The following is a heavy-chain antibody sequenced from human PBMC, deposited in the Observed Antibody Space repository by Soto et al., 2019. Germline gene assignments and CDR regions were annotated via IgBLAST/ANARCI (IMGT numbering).Heavy chain of an antibody. CDR2: ISGSGGST. Sequence: EVQLLESGGGLVQPGGSLRLSCAASGFPLSSYAMSWVRQAPGKGLEWVSGISGSGGSTYYADSVKGRFTISRDNSKNTVYVQMTSLRVEDTAVYYCAKSLTLGATTAYFDSWGQGTLVTVSS. J-gene: IGHJ4*02. D-gene: IGHD1-26*01. V-gene: IGHV3-23*01. CDR1: GFPLSSYA. CDR3: AKSLTLGATTAYFDS.